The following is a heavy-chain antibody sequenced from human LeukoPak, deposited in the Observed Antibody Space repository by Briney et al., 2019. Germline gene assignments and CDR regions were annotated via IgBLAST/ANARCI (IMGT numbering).Heavy chain of an antibody. J-gene: IGHJ4*02. CDR1: GIAFSSYA. CDR2: ISGSGTNR. V-gene: IGHV3-23*01. Sequence: QPGGSLRLSCAASGIAFSSYAMSWVRQAPGKGLEWVSAISGSGTNRYYADSVKGRFTVSRDNSRNTVFLQMNSLRAEDTAVYYCARDRSQSAYDSSGYLFDSGGGQGTLVTVSS. D-gene: IGHD3-22*01. CDR3: ARDRSQSAYDSSGYLFDSG.